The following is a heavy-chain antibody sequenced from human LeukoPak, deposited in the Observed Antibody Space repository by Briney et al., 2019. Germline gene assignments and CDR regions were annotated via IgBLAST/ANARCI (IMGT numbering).Heavy chain of an antibody. CDR1: GFAFSCYY. Sequence: ASVKVSCKASGFAFSCYYMHWVRQAPGQGLEWMGIINPSGGSTNYAQKFQGRVTMTRDTSTTTLYMELSSLRSEDTAVYYCARVRGGSYDILAGAFDIWGQGTMVTVSS. CDR2: INPSGGST. V-gene: IGHV1-46*01. CDR3: ARVRGGSYDILAGAFDI. D-gene: IGHD3-9*01. J-gene: IGHJ3*02.